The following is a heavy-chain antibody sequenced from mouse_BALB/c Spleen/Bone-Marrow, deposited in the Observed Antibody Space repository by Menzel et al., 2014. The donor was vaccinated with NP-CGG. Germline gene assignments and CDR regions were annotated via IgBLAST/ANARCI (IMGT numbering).Heavy chain of an antibody. CDR1: GYTFTSYW. CDR3: ARSGDYGQFDY. CDR2: INPSTGYT. Sequence: VQVVESGTELAKPGASVKMSCKASGYTFTSYWMHWVKQRPGQGLEWIGHINPSTGYTEFYQNFKDKPTLTADKSSSTACMQLSGLASEDSAVYYCARSGDYGQFDYWGQGTALTVSS. V-gene: IGHV1-7*01. J-gene: IGHJ2*01. D-gene: IGHD2-4*01.